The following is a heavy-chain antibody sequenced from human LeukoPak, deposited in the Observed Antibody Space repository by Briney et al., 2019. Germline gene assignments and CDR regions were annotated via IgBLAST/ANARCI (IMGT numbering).Heavy chain of an antibody. J-gene: IGHJ3*02. V-gene: IGHV3-66*01. D-gene: IGHD3-10*01. Sequence: GGSLRLSCAASGFTFSSYAMSWVRQAPGKGLEWVSVIYSGGSTYYADSVKGRFTISRDNSKNTLYLQMNSLRAEDTAVYYCARFYGSGTDDAFDIWGQGTMVTVSS. CDR1: GFTFSSYA. CDR2: IYSGGST. CDR3: ARFYGSGTDDAFDI.